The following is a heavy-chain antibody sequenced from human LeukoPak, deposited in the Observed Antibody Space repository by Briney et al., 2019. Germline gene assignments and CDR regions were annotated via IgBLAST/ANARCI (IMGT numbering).Heavy chain of an antibody. J-gene: IGHJ4*02. Sequence: PSETLSLTCPVSGGSISSSNCWSCVRQPPGKGREWVGEIYHSGSTNYNPSLKSRATISVDKSKNQFSLKLSSVTAADTAVYYCARVDSSGYYGDDYWGQGTLVTVSS. V-gene: IGHV4-4*02. D-gene: IGHD3-22*01. CDR1: GGSISSSNC. CDR2: IYHSGST. CDR3: ARVDSSGYYGDDY.